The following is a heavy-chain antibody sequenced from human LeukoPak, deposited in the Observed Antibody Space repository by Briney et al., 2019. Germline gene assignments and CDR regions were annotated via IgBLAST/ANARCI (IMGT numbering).Heavy chain of an antibody. CDR2: VKEDGSEE. CDR3: ARSGSEIDY. D-gene: IGHD1-26*01. CDR1: GFTFSTYW. Sequence: GGSLRLSCTASGFTFSTYWMTWVRQAPGKGLEWVANVKEDGSEENYVDSVKGRFTISRDNAKNSLYLQMNSLRVEDTAVYYCARSGSEIDYWGQGALVTVSS. J-gene: IGHJ4*02. V-gene: IGHV3-7*01.